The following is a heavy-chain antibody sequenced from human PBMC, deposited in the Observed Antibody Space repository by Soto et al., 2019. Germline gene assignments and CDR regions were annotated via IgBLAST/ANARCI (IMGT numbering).Heavy chain of an antibody. V-gene: IGHV3-30-3*01. CDR3: TSGRSTFGLDS. Sequence: GGSLRLSCGASGFAFNRYTMHWVRQAPGKGLQWVALISSDGNTKYYSDSVQGRFTISRDSSKNTLYLQMNSLKTEDTAVYYCTSGRSTFGLDSWG. J-gene: IGHJ5*01. CDR2: ISSDGNTK. CDR1: GFAFNRYT. D-gene: IGHD3-16*01.